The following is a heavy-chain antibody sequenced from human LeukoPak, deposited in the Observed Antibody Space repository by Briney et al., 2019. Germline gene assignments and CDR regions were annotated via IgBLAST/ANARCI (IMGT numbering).Heavy chain of an antibody. D-gene: IGHD4-23*01. Sequence: GGSLRLSCAASGFTFSSYSMNWVRQAPGKGLEWVSYITSSSSTIYYADSVKGRFTISRDNAKNSVYLQMNSLRAEDTAVYYCARDRTQGYGGNSDYWGQGTLVTVSS. CDR3: ARDRTQGYGGNSDY. J-gene: IGHJ4*02. V-gene: IGHV3-48*01. CDR1: GFTFSSYS. CDR2: ITSSSSTI.